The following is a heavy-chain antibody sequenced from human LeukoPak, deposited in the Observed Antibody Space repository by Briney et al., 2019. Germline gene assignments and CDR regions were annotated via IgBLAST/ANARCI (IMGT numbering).Heavy chain of an antibody. Sequence: SETLSLTCTVSGGSISSGSYYWSWIRQPAGKGLEWIGRIYTSGSTNYNPSLKSRVTISVDTSKNQFSLKLSSVTAADTAVYYCARDRRILTGYYYYYYMDVWGKGTTVTISS. CDR2: IYTSGST. CDR1: GGSISSGSYY. V-gene: IGHV4-61*02. D-gene: IGHD3-9*01. CDR3: ARDRRILTGYYYYYYMDV. J-gene: IGHJ6*03.